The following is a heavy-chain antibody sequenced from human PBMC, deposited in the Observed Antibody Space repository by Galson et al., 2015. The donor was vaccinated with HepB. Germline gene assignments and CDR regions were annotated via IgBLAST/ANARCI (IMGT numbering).Heavy chain of an antibody. D-gene: IGHD2-15*01. CDR1: GFTFSTYG. CDR2: MWFDGSNK. V-gene: IGHV3-33*01. CDR3: ARYCGGGNCYSGLDY. J-gene: IGHJ4*02. Sequence: SLRLSCAASGFTFSTYGMHWVRQAPGKGLEWVALMWFDGSNKFYADSVKGRFTISRDNSQNTLFLQMNSLRVEDTAVYYCARYCGGGNCYSGLDYWGRGTLVTVSS.